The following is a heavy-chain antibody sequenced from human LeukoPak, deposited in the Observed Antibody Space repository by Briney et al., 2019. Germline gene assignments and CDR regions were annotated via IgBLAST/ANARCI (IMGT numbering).Heavy chain of an antibody. Sequence: SEALSLTCNVSGGSISNEYWTWIRQPPGKGLEWIGYVYYSGSTIYNPSLKSRVTIPVEASKNQFPLKLSSVTAADTAVYYCVRDRPNYYGSGSYHYYYYAMDVWGPGTTVIVSS. CDR3: VRDRPNYYGSGSYHYYYYAMDV. D-gene: IGHD3-10*01. CDR2: VYYSGST. V-gene: IGHV4-59*01. CDR1: GGSISNEY. J-gene: IGHJ6*02.